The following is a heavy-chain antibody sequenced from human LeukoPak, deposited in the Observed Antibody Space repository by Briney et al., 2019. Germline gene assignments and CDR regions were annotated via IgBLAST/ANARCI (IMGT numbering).Heavy chain of an antibody. CDR2: ISYGGSNK. CDR1: GFTFSSYA. Sequence: PGRSLRLSCAASGFTFSSYAMHWVRQAPGKGLEWVAVISYGGSNKYYADSVKGRFTISRDNSKNTLYLQMNSLRAEDTAVYYCARDSGVPWGQGTLVTVSS. D-gene: IGHD2-2*01. V-gene: IGHV3-30*01. J-gene: IGHJ4*02. CDR3: ARDSGVP.